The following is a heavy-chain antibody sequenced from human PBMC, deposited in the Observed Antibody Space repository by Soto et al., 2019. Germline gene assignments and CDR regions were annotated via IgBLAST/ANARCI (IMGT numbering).Heavy chain of an antibody. D-gene: IGHD3-22*01. CDR3: ARAAGDYYDSSGYLLDY. V-gene: IGHV1-69*13. CDR1: GGTFSSYA. J-gene: IGHJ4*01. CDR2: IIPIFGTA. Sequence: SVKVSCKASGGTFSSYAISWVRQAPGQGLEWMGGIIPIFGTANYAQKFQGRVTITADESTSTAYMELSSLRSEDTAVYYCARAAGDYYDSSGYLLDYWGHGTLVTGSS.